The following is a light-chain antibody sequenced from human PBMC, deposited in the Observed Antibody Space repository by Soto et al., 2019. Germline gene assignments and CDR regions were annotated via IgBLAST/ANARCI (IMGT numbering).Light chain of an antibody. Sequence: VVLTQSPSTLSLSPGERATLSFRTSLSVSVYLDWYQQKPGQAPRLLISDASNRATGIPARSSGSGSGTDFTLTISSLEPEDFAVYYCQQRSNWPPITFGQGTRLEIK. V-gene: IGKV3-11*01. CDR1: LSVSVY. CDR2: DAS. J-gene: IGKJ5*01. CDR3: QQRSNWPPIT.